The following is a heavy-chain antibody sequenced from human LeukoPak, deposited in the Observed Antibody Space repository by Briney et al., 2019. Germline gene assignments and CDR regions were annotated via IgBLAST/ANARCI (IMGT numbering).Heavy chain of an antibody. V-gene: IGHV3-7*04. Sequence: GGSLRLSCAASGFTSSSYWMSWVRQAPGKGLEWVANIKQDGSEKYYVDSVKGRFTISRDNAKNSLYLQMNSLRAEDTAVYYCARDFGGYYGSGSYPYWGQGTLVTVSS. CDR3: ARDFGGYYGSGSYPY. D-gene: IGHD3-10*01. J-gene: IGHJ4*02. CDR2: IKQDGSEK. CDR1: GFTSSSYW.